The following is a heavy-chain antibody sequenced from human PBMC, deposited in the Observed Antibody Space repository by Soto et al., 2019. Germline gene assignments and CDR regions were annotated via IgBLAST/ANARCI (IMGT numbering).Heavy chain of an antibody. V-gene: IGHV3-9*01. CDR3: AKVTVGVSYYYMDV. D-gene: IGHD3-3*01. J-gene: IGHJ6*03. Sequence: EVQLVESGGGLVQPGRSLRLSCAASGFTFDDYAMHWVRQAPGKGLEWVSGISWNSGSIGYADSVKGRFTISRDNAKNSLYLQMNSLRAEDTALYYCAKVTVGVSYYYMDVWGKGTTVTVSS. CDR2: ISWNSGSI. CDR1: GFTFDDYA.